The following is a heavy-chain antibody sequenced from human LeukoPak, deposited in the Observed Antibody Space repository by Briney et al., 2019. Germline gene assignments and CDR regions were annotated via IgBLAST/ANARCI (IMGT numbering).Heavy chain of an antibody. CDR3: ARVRYGQGFDY. J-gene: IGHJ4*02. V-gene: IGHV4-30-4*01. D-gene: IGHD5-18*01. Sequence: SETLSLTCTVSNDSFSSGDYYWNWIRQPPGMGLEWIGYIFHRGGTSYNPSLKSRILFSVDTSQNQFSLKLNSVTAADTAVYYCARVRYGQGFDYWGQGTLVTVSS. CDR1: NDSFSSGDYY. CDR2: IFHRGGT.